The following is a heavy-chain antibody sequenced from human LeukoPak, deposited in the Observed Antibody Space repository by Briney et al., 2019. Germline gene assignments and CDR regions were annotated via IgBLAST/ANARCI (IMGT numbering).Heavy chain of an antibody. V-gene: IGHV4-34*01. CDR2: INHSGST. D-gene: IGHD2-2*01. CDR3: ARPRYCSSTSCGRSWFDP. CDR1: GGSFSGYY. Sequence: KPSETLSLTCAVYGGSFSGYYWSWIRQPPGKGLEWIGEINHSGSTNYNPSLKSRVTIPVDTSKNQFSLKLSSVTAADTAVYYCARPRYCSSTSCGRSWFDPWGQGTLVTVSS. J-gene: IGHJ5*02.